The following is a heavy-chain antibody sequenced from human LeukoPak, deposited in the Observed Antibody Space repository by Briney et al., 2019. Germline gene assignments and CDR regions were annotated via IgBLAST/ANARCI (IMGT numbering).Heavy chain of an antibody. CDR3: ASARVQYQLLSPSDY. Sequence: GGSLRLSCAASGFTFSSYAMSWVRQAPGKGLEWVSAISGSGGSTFYADSVKGRFTISRDNSKNTLYLQMNSLRAEDTAVYYCASARVQYQLLSPSDYWGQGTLVTVSS. D-gene: IGHD2-2*01. J-gene: IGHJ4*02. CDR1: GFTFSSYA. CDR2: ISGSGGST. V-gene: IGHV3-23*01.